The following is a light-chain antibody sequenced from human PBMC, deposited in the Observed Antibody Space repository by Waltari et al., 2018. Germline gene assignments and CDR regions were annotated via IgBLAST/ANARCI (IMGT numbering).Light chain of an antibody. Sequence: QSGLTQPASVSGSPGQSITISCTGTSSDVGNYNLVSWYQQYPGKAPQLMVYEVTKRTPGVSDLFSGSKSGNTASLTIYGLQSEDEADYYCCSYAGLGIYVFGTGTKVTVL. V-gene: IGLV2-23*02. CDR1: SSDVGNYNL. J-gene: IGLJ1*01. CDR2: EVT. CDR3: CSYAGLGIYV.